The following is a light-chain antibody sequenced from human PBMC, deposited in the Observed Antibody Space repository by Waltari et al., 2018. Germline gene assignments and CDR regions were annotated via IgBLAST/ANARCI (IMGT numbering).Light chain of an antibody. CDR1: NSDIGTYNY. Sequence: QSALTQPPSASGSPGPSVTISCSGPNSDIGTYNYVSWFQQHPGRAPKLLIYEVNKRPSGVPDRFSGSKSDNRASLTVSGLQADDEAVYHCSSYAGSNTLVFGGGTRLTVL. J-gene: IGLJ2*01. CDR3: SSYAGSNTLV. CDR2: EVN. V-gene: IGLV2-8*01.